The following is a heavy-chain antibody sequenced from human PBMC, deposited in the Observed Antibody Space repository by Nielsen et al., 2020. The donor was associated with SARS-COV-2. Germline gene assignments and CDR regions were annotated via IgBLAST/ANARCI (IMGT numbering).Heavy chain of an antibody. V-gene: IGHV3-30*03. CDR1: GFTFRTYG. D-gene: IGHD5-18*01. Sequence: GESLKISCAASGFTFRTYGMHWVRQAPGKGLEWVALISNDGNYQYYAESVKGRFTISRDESKNTLFLQMSSLRAEDTAMYYCARSSGADTVMVYHFDNWGQGTRVTVSS. CDR2: ISNDGNYQ. J-gene: IGHJ4*02. CDR3: ARSSGADTVMVYHFDN.